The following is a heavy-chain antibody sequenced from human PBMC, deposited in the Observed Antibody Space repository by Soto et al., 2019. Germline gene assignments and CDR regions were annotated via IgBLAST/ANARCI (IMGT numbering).Heavy chain of an antibody. V-gene: IGHV1-69*04. J-gene: IGHJ4*02. CDR1: GGDLSNSG. CDR2: IFPLLAMV. Sequence: QVNLVQSGTEMKKPGSSVMVSCKVSGGDLSNSGISWVRQAPGQGLEWMGGIFPLLAMVDYSQKFQGRVTSSADESTNPADIYLGSLRPDDTAVYYCAKDDVAGFKSWGQGTLVIVSS. CDR3: AKDDVAGFKS. D-gene: IGHD2-15*01.